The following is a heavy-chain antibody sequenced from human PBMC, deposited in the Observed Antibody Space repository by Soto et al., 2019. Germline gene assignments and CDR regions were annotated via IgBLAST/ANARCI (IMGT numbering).Heavy chain of an antibody. CDR2: INAGNGNT. J-gene: IGHJ3*02. CDR3: ARDGDAFDS. V-gene: IGHV1-3*05. CDR1: GYTFTSYA. Sequence: QVQLVQSGAEERKPGASVKVSCKASGYTFTSYAMHWVRQAPGQRLEWMGWINAGNGNTKYSQKFQGRVTITRDTTASTAYRELSSLRTDDTAVDYCARDGDAFDSCSQGKMFTVSS.